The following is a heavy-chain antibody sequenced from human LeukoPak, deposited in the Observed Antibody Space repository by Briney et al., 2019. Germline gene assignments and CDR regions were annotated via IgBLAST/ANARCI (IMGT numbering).Heavy chain of an antibody. CDR2: IYSSGST. Sequence: GGSLRLSCAASGFTVSSRYMSWVRQAPGKGLEGVSLIYSSGSTYYADSVKGRFTISRDNSKNTLYLQMNSLRAEDTAVYYCAAPGSPTRGRAFDIWGQGTMVTVSS. V-gene: IGHV3-53*01. J-gene: IGHJ3*02. CDR1: GFTVSSRY. D-gene: IGHD3-10*01. CDR3: AAPGSPTRGRAFDI.